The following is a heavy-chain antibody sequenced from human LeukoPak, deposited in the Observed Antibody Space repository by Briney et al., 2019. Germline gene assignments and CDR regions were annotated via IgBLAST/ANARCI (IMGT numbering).Heavy chain of an antibody. Sequence: GGSLRLSCAGSGFTFRSYAMDWVRQAPGKGLEWVSYINENSRYIYYTDSVKGRFTISRDNAINSLFLYMNSLRVEDTAVYYCTRSGTRLGSDFDYWGQGTLVTVSS. CDR3: TRSGTRLGSDFDY. J-gene: IGHJ4*02. D-gene: IGHD3-16*01. CDR2: INENSRYI. V-gene: IGHV3-21*01. CDR1: GFTFRSYA.